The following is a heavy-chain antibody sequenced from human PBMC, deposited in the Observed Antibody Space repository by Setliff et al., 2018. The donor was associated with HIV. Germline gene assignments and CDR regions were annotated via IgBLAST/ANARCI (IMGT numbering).Heavy chain of an antibody. CDR2: IYYSGST. D-gene: IGHD6-25*01. J-gene: IGHJ5*02. CDR3: ARHVNRRRDPHPPFDP. Sequence: LSLTCTVSGGSIRNTNYYWGWIRQPPGKGLDWIGSIYYSGSTYYNPSLKSRVAISVDTSKNQFSLKLSSVTAADTSVYYCARHVNRRRDPHPPFDPWGQGTLVTVSS. CDR1: GGSIRNTNYY. V-gene: IGHV4-39*01.